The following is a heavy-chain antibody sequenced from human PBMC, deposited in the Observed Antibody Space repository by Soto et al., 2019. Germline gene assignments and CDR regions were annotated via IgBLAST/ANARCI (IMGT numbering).Heavy chain of an antibody. CDR2: IYYSGST. CDR3: ARGLGFGEFSYYYYGMDV. CDR1: GGSISSGDYY. J-gene: IGHJ6*02. V-gene: IGHV4-30-4*01. Sequence: PSETLSLTCTVSGGSISSGDYYWSWIRQPPGKGLEWIGYIYYSGSTYYNPSLKSRVTISVDTSKNQFSLKLSSVTAADTAVYYCARGLGFGEFSYYYYGMDVWGQGTTVTVSS. D-gene: IGHD3-10*01.